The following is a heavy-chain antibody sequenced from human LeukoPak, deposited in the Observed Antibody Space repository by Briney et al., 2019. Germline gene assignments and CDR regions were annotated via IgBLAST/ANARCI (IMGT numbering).Heavy chain of an antibody. V-gene: IGHV3-21*01. J-gene: IGHJ4*02. D-gene: IGHD3-22*01. CDR2: ISSSSSYI. CDR3: ARTKSGGPIVGGYFDY. Sequence: PAGSLRLSCAASGFSFSGYAMSWLRQAPGKGLEWVSSISSSSSYIYYADPVKGRFTISRDNAKNSLYLQMNSLRGEDTAVYYCARTKSGGPIVGGYFDYWGQGTLVTVSS. CDR1: GFSFSGYA.